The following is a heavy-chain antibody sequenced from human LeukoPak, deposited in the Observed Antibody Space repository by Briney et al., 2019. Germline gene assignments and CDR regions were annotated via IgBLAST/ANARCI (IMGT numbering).Heavy chain of an antibody. CDR3: ARDSEGIAVVGWFDP. V-gene: IGHV1-2*02. J-gene: IGHJ5*02. Sequence: GASVKVSCKASGYTFTGYYMHWVRQAPGQGLEWMGWINPNSGGTNYAQKFQGRVTMTRDTSISTAYMELSRLRSDDTAVYYCARDSEGIAVVGWFDPWGQGTLVTVSS. CDR2: INPNSGGT. D-gene: IGHD6-19*01. CDR1: GYTFTGYY.